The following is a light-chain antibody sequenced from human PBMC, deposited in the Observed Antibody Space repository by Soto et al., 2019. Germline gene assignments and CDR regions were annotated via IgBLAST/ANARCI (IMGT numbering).Light chain of an antibody. J-gene: IGKJ2*01. Sequence: EIVMTQSPATLYVSPGERDTLSSRASQSVSSNLAWYQQKTGQAPRLLIYGASTRATGIPARFSGSGSRTEVTLTISTVQSEDFGGCYCQQYKNWPAYTFGQGTKLEIK. CDR2: GAS. CDR3: QQYKNWPAYT. V-gene: IGKV3-15*01. CDR1: QSVSSN.